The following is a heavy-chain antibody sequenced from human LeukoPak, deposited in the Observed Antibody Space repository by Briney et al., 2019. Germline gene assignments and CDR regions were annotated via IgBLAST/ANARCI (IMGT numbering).Heavy chain of an antibody. Sequence: GGSLRLSCAASGFTFSRYGMHWVRQAPGKGLVWVSHIDSDVSSTNYADSVKGRFTISRDDAKNTLYLQMNSLRAEDTALYYCARSHYYDSGGYFFYYYGMDVWGQGTTVTVSS. CDR2: IDSDVSST. J-gene: IGHJ6*02. CDR1: GFTFSRYG. CDR3: ARSHYYDSGGYFFYYYGMDV. V-gene: IGHV3-74*01. D-gene: IGHD3-22*01.